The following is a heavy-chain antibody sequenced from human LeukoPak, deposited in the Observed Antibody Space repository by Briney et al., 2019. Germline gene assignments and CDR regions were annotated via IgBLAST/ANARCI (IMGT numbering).Heavy chain of an antibody. CDR2: ISYDGSNK. CDR3: ARGPRFAIRMIVVVTKGHFDY. J-gene: IGHJ4*02. V-gene: IGHV3-30*04. D-gene: IGHD3-22*01. Sequence: TGGSLKLSCAASGFTFSGSAMHWVRQAPGKGLEWVAVISYDGSNKYYADSVKGRFTISRDNSKNTLYLQMNSLRAEDTAVYYCARGPRFAIRMIVVVTKGHFDYWGQGTLVTVSS. CDR1: GFTFSGSA.